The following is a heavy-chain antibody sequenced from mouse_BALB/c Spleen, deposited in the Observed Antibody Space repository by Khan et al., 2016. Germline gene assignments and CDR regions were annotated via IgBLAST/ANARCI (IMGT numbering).Heavy chain of an antibody. D-gene: IGHD1-1*01. Sequence: EVQLQESGPSLVKPSQALSLTCSVTGDSITSGYWNWIRKFPGIKLEYMGYITYSGSTYYNPSLKSRISITRDTSKNQYFLQLISVTTEATATYNCARYVCSSYGRGMDYWGQGTSVTVSS. V-gene: IGHV3-8*02. CDR3: ARYVCSSYGRGMDY. CDR1: GDSITSGY. CDR2: ITYSGST. J-gene: IGHJ4*01.